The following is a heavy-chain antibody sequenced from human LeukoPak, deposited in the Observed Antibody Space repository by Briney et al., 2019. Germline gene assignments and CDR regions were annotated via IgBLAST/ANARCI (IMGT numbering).Heavy chain of an antibody. D-gene: IGHD3-16*02. CDR1: GGTFSSYA. V-gene: IGHV1-69*01. J-gene: IGHJ3*02. CDR2: IIPIFGTA. Sequence: SVKVSCKASGGTFSSYAISWVRQAPGQGLEWMGGIIPIFGTANYAQKFQGRVTITADESTSTAYMELSSLRSEDTAVYYCARVGENYVWGSYRYDAFDIWGQGTMVTVSS. CDR3: ARVGENYVWGSYRYDAFDI.